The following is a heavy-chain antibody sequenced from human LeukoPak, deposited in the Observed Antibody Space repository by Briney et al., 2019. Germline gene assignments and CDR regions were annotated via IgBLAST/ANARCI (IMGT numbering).Heavy chain of an antibody. CDR3: ATDPSGDYVNYYYGMDV. CDR1: GYTFTSYY. J-gene: IGHJ6*02. D-gene: IGHD4-17*01. Sequence: ASVKVSCKASGYTFTSYYMHWVRQAPGQGLEWMGIINPSGGSTSYAQKFQGRVTMTEDTSTDTAYMELSSLRSEDTAVYYCATDPSGDYVNYYYGMDVWGQGTTVTVSS. V-gene: IGHV1-46*01. CDR2: INPSGGST.